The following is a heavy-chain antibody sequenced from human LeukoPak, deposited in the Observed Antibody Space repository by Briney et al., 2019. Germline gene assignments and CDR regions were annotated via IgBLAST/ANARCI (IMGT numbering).Heavy chain of an antibody. CDR2: IYHSGST. CDR1: GGSISSGGYS. CDR3: ARSPGYCSSTSCPGGWFDP. Sequence: SETLSLTCAVSGGSISSGGYSWSWIRQPPGKGLEWIGYIYHSGSTYYNPPLKSRVTISVDRSKNQFSLKLSSVTAADTAVYYCARSPGYCSSTSCPGGWFDPWGQGTLVTVSS. D-gene: IGHD2-2*01. V-gene: IGHV4-30-2*01. J-gene: IGHJ5*02.